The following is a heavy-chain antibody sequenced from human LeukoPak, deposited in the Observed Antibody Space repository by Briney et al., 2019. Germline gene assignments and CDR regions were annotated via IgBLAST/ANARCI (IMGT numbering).Heavy chain of an antibody. J-gene: IGHJ4*02. V-gene: IGHV1-8*01. D-gene: IGHD3-9*01. CDR3: VRGPLYDILTGYRGSDY. CDR2: MNPNSGNT. CDR1: GYTFTSYD. Sequence: ASVKVSCKASGYTFTSYDINWVRQATGQGLEWMGWMNPNSGNTGYAQKFQGRVTMTRNTSISTAYMELSSLRSEDTAVYYCVRGPLYDILTGYRGSDYWGQGTLVTVSS.